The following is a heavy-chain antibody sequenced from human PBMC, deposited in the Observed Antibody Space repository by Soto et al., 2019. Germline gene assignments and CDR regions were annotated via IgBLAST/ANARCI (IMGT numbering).Heavy chain of an antibody. CDR1: GFSLSTRGVG. CDR3: AHRPRGYAYYFDF. CDR2: IFWGDDK. D-gene: IGHD5-12*01. Sequence: ITLKESGPTLMKPTQTLTLTCTFSGFSLSTRGVGVAWIRQPPGKALEWLALIFWGDDKWYNPSLKSRLTITEDTSKNQVVLIMTNMDPVDTATYYCAHRPRGYAYYFDFWGQGTLVTVSS. V-gene: IGHV2-5*02. J-gene: IGHJ4*02.